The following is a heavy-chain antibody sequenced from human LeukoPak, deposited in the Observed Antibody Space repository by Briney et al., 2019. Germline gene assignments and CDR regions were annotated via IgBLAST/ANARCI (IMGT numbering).Heavy chain of an antibody. J-gene: IGHJ6*03. CDR1: GYTFTSYA. Sequence: ASVKVSCKASGYTFTSYAMNWVRQAPGQGLEWMGWINTNTGNPTYAQGFTGRFVFSLDTSVSTAYLQISSLKAEGTAVYYCARGGDYYGSGSQPYYYYYYMDVWGKGTTVTVSS. CDR3: ARGGDYYGSGSQPYYYYYYMDV. D-gene: IGHD3-10*01. V-gene: IGHV7-4-1*02. CDR2: INTNTGNP.